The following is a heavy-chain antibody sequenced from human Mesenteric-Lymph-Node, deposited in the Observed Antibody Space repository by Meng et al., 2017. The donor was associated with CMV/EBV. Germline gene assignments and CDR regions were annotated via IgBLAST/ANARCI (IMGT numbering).Heavy chain of an antibody. V-gene: IGHV2-5*02. CDR3: VHRRPPTSGDWFDT. D-gene: IGHD3-10*01. CDR2: IYWDDDK. J-gene: IGHJ5*02. Sequence: FSGAAVTSSRLAVGWIRQPPGKALEWLAIIYWDDDKHFTPSLENRLTITRDTSRNQVVLTMTNMDPVDTATYYCVHRRPPTSGDWFDTWGQGTLVTVSS. CDR1: GAAVTSSRLA.